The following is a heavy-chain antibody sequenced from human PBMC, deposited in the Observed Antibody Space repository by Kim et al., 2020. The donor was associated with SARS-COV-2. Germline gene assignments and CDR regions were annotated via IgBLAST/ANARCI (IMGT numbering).Heavy chain of an antibody. V-gene: IGHV1-18*01. CDR2: ISPYNGNS. J-gene: IGHJ4*02. CDR3: ARRDWFGELLYYDY. CDR1: GYTFTSNA. Sequence: ASVKVSCKASGYTFTSNAISWVRQAPGQGLEWMGWISPYNGNSNYAQKLQGRVTMTTDTSTRTAYMELRSLTSDDTAVYYCARRDWFGELLYYDYWGQGTVVTVSS. D-gene: IGHD3-10*01.